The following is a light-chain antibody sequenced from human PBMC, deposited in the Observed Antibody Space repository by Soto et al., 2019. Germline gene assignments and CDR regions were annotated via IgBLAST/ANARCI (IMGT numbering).Light chain of an antibody. CDR2: AAS. CDR1: QSVSSTY. Sequence: PGEIATLSCRASQSVSSTYLAWYQQKPGQAPRPLISAASSRATGTPDRFSGSGSGTDFTLTISRLEPEDFAVYYCQQYGSSRWTFGQGTKV. J-gene: IGKJ1*01. CDR3: QQYGSSRWT. V-gene: IGKV3-20*01.